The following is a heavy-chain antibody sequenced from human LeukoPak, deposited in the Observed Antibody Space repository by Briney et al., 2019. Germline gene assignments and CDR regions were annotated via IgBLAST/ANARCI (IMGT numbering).Heavy chain of an antibody. D-gene: IGHD6-13*01. Sequence: PGGSLRLSCAASGFTFSSYEMNWVRQAPGKGLEWVSYISSSGSTIYYADSVKGRFTISRDNSKNTLYLQMNSLRAEDTAVYYCARDRLAAAGTFDYWGQGTLVTVSS. CDR3: ARDRLAAAGTFDY. J-gene: IGHJ4*02. V-gene: IGHV3-48*03. CDR1: GFTFSSYE. CDR2: ISSSGSTI.